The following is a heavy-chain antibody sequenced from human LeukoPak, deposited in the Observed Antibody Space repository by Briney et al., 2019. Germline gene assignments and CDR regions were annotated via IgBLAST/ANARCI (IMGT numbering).Heavy chain of an antibody. CDR2: IYSGGST. D-gene: IGHD5-24*01. V-gene: IGHV3-66*01. CDR3: AREGRDGYNKGY. CDR1: GFTVSSNY. Sequence: GGSLRLSSAASGFTVSSNYMSWVRQAPGKGLEWVSVIYSGGSTYYADSVKGRFTISRDNSKNTLYLQMNNLRAEDTAVYYCAREGRDGYNKGYWAQGTLVTVSS. J-gene: IGHJ4*02.